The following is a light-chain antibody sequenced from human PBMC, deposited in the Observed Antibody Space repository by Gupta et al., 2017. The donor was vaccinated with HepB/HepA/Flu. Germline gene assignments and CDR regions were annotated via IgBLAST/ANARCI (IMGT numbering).Light chain of an antibody. CDR1: SSDLGYYNY. V-gene: IGLV2-14*01. CDR2: DVS. Sequence: QSALPQSASVSGSPGQSITISCPGTSSDLGYYNYVSWYQQHPGKAPKLIIFDVSNRPSGVSNRFSGSKSGNTASLTISGLQAEDEADYYCNSYTTSSTVVFGGGTKLTVL. J-gene: IGLJ2*01. CDR3: NSYTTSSTVV.